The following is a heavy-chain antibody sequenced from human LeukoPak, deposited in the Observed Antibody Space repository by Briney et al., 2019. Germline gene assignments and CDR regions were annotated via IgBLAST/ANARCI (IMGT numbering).Heavy chain of an antibody. CDR3: VAGNWNDGAFDV. J-gene: IGHJ3*01. CDR1: GFTFSTYW. V-gene: IGHV3-7*02. CDR2: IKPDGSQK. Sequence: GGSLSLSCAASGFTFSTYWMTWVRQAPGKGLEWVGNIKPDGSQKYYVDSVKGRFTISRDNAKNSMYLQMNSLRAEDTAVYYCVAGNWNDGAFDVGRRDNGHRPF. D-gene: IGHD1-20*01.